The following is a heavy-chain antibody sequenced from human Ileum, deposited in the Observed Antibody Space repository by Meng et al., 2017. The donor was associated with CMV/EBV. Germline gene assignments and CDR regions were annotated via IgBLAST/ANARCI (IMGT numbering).Heavy chain of an antibody. J-gene: IGHJ4*02. V-gene: IGHV1-46*01. D-gene: IGHD2-21*01. CDR1: GYTFTNYY. Sequence: CKASGYTFTNYYIHWIRQAPGQGLEWMGIFYPTAGTTSFTHKFQGRVTVTSDPSMRTAFMELGSLSSDDTAVYYCARETPRAYSCDFWGQGTLVTVSS. CDR3: ARETPRAYSCDF. CDR2: FYPTAGTT.